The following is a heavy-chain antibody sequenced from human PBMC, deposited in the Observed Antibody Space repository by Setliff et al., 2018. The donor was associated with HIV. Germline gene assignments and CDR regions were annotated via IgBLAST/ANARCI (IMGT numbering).Heavy chain of an antibody. D-gene: IGHD2-21*01. CDR1: GGSISSDTYH. J-gene: IGHJ4*02. CDR2: TYSSGST. V-gene: IGHV4-61*09. Sequence: SETLSLTCTVSGGSISSDTYHYSWIRQPAGKGLEWIGQTYSSGSTKCNPSLKSRVTISVDTSKNQFSLTLSSVTAADTAVYYCASISVNPTYPDYWGQGTLVTVSS. CDR3: ASISVNPTYPDY.